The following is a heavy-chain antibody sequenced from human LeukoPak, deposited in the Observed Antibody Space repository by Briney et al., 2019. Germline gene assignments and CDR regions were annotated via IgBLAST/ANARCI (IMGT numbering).Heavy chain of an antibody. J-gene: IGHJ4*02. V-gene: IGHV3-21*04. CDR3: AKEQFYLEYCSSTSCYPLDY. Sequence: PGGSLRLSCAASGFAVSSHYMAWVRQPPGRGLEWVSSISSSSSYIYYVDSVKGRFTISRDNAKNSLYLQMNSLRAEDTALYYCAKEQFYLEYCSSTSCYPLDYWGQGTLVTVSS. CDR2: ISSSSSYI. D-gene: IGHD2-2*01. CDR1: GFAVSSHY.